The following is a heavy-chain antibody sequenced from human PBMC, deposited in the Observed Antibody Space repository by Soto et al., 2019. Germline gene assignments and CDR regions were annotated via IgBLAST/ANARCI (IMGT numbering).Heavy chain of an antibody. CDR1: GGSISSGGYY. J-gene: IGHJ4*02. V-gene: IGHV4-31*03. CDR2: IYYSGST. D-gene: IGHD1-26*01. CDR3: AREGGIVGATAADY. Sequence: QVQLQESGPGLVKPSQTLSLTCTVSGGSISSGGYYWSWIRQHPGKGLEWIGYIYYSGSTYYNPSLKSRVTLSVDTSKKQFSLKLSSVTAAATAVDYCAREGGIVGATAADYWGQGTLVTVSS.